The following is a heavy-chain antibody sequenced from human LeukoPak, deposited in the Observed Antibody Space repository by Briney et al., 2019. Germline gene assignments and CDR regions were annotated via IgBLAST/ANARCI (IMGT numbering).Heavy chain of an antibody. CDR2: ISSSSSTI. CDR1: GFTFSSYS. V-gene: IGHV3-48*01. Sequence: GGSLRLSCAASGFTFSSYSMNWVRQAPGKGLEWVSYISSSSSTIYYADSVKGRFTISRDNAKNSLYLQMNSLRAEDTAVYYCARDREYSSSPWFFDYWGQGTLVTVSS. D-gene: IGHD6-6*01. CDR3: ARDREYSSSPWFFDY. J-gene: IGHJ4*02.